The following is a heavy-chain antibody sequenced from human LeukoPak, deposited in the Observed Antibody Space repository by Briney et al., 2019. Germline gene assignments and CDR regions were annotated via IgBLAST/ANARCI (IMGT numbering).Heavy chain of an antibody. V-gene: IGHV3-9*01. CDR1: GFTFNDHA. Sequence: GRSLRLSCAASGFTFNDHAMYWVRQAPGKGLEWVSGINWNSDNIGYADSVKGRFTISRDDAKNSLFLQMNSLRTEDTALYYRARASYYYDTTGLGAVDIWGQGTMVTVSS. D-gene: IGHD3-22*01. J-gene: IGHJ3*02. CDR3: ARASYYYDTTGLGAVDI. CDR2: INWNSDNI.